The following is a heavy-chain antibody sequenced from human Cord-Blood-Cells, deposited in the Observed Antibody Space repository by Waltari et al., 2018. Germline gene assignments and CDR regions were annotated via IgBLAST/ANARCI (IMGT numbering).Heavy chain of an antibody. D-gene: IGHD6-19*01. V-gene: IGHV1-46*01. CDR3: ARDRLTYSSGWYGDFQH. CDR1: GYTFPSYY. J-gene: IGHJ1*01. CDR2: INPSGGST. Sequence: QVQLVQSGAEVKKPGASVMVSCKASGYTFPSYYPHWVRSATGQGLEWMGIINPSGGSTSYAQKFQGRVTMTRDTSTSTVYMELSSLRSEDTAVYYCARDRLTYSSGWYGDFQHWGQGTLVTVSS.